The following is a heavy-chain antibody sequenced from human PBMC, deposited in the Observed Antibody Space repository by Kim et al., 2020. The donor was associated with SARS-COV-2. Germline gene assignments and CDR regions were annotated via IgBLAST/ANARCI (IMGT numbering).Heavy chain of an antibody. V-gene: IGHV1-8*01. CDR2: MNPNSGNT. CDR1: GYTFTSYD. J-gene: IGHJ6*03. CDR3: ARGPTHNIYYDFWSGLGSDYYYYMDV. D-gene: IGHD3-3*01. Sequence: ASVKVSCKASGYTFTSYDINWVRQATGQGLEWMGWMNPNSGNTGYAQKFQGRVTMTRNTSISTAYMELSSLRSEDTAVYYCARGPTHNIYYDFWSGLGSDYYYYMDVWGKGTTVTVSS.